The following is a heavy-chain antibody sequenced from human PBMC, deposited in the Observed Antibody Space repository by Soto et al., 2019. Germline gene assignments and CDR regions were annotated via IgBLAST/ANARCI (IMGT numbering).Heavy chain of an antibody. J-gene: IGHJ4*02. Sequence: QVQLVQSGAEVKKPGSSVKVSCKASGDTFSSYAISWVRQAPGQGLEWMGGIIPIFGTANYAHKFQGRVTITADESTSTAYMDLSSLRSEDTAVYYCARGVVPAANEEYYFDYWGQGTRVTVSS. V-gene: IGHV1-69*01. CDR3: ARGVVPAANEEYYFDY. CDR2: IIPIFGTA. D-gene: IGHD2-2*01. CDR1: GDTFSSYA.